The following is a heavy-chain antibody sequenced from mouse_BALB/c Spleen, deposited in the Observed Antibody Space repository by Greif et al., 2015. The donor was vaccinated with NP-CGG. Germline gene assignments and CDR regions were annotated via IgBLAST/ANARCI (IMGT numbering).Heavy chain of an antibody. J-gene: IGHJ1*01. CDR2: ISNLAYSI. Sequence: EVQLQESGGGLVQPGGSRKLSCAASGFTFSDYGMAWVRQAPGKGPEWVAFISNLAYSIYYADTVTGRFTISRENAKNTLDLEMSSRRSEDTAMFYCARDYYGSSYWYCDVWGAGTTVTVSS. CDR1: GFTFSDYG. V-gene: IGHV5-15*02. CDR3: ARDYYGSSYWYCDV. D-gene: IGHD1-1*01.